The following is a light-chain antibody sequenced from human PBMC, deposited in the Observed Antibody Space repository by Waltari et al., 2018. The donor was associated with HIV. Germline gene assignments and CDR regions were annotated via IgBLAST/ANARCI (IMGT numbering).Light chain of an antibody. J-gene: IGLJ2*01. CDR1: SSNIGTNG. CDR2: DRN. Sequence: QSVLTQPPSVSAAPGQRVTISSSGSSSNIGTNGVSWYQQVPGTAPKLLIYDRNNRFPGISDRFSASQSGTSATLGISGLHTGDEADYYCGTWDDRLNAGVFGGGTRLTVL. V-gene: IGLV1-51*01. CDR3: GTWDDRLNAGV.